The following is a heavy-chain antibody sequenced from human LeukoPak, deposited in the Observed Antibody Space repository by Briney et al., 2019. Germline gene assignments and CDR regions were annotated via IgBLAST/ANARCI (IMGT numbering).Heavy chain of an antibody. Sequence: ASVKVSCKASGYTFTSYGISWVRQAPGQGLEWMGWISAYNGNTNYAQKLQGRVTMTTDTSTSTAYMELSSLRSEDTAVYYCARPLSGRYYPEFDYWGQGTLVTVSS. V-gene: IGHV1-18*01. J-gene: IGHJ4*02. CDR1: GYTFTSYG. D-gene: IGHD1-26*01. CDR3: ARPLSGRYYPEFDY. CDR2: ISAYNGNT.